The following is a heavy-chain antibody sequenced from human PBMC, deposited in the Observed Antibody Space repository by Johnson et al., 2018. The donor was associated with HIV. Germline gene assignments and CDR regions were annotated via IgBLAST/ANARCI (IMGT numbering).Heavy chain of an antibody. CDR1: GFTVISNH. Sequence: VQLVESGGGLIQPGGSLRLSCVASGFTVISNHMSWVRQAPGKGLEWVSVIYSGGSTYYTDSVKGRFTISRDNSKNTVYLQMNSLRAEDTAVYYCARVRGGTGHGAFDIWGQGTMVTVSS. J-gene: IGHJ3*02. CDR3: ARVRGGTGHGAFDI. CDR2: IYSGGST. V-gene: IGHV3-53*01.